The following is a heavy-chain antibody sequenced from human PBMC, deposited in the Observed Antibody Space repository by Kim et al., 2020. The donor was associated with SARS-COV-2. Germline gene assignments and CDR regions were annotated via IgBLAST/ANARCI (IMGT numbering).Heavy chain of an antibody. D-gene: IGHD3-10*01. V-gene: IGHV3-21*01. CDR3: AREYRLRRDTTFVDS. J-gene: IGHJ5*01. CDR2: ISSSGSNI. CDR1: GFTFSTYT. Sequence: GGSLRLSCAASGFTFSTYTMNWVRQAPGKGLEWVSSISSSGSNIYYPDSVKGRFTISRDNAKNSLYLQVNSLRAEDTAVYYCAREYRLRRDTTFVDSCG.